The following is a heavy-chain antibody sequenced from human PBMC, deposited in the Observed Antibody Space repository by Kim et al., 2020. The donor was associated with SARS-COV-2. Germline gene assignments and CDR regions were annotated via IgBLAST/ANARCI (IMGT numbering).Heavy chain of an antibody. D-gene: IGHD6-13*01. Sequence: KFQGRVTITADESTSTAYMELSSLRSEDTAVYYCAREGGIAAAGSGWFDPWGQGTLVTVSS. J-gene: IGHJ5*02. CDR3: AREGGIAAAGSGWFDP. V-gene: IGHV1-69*01.